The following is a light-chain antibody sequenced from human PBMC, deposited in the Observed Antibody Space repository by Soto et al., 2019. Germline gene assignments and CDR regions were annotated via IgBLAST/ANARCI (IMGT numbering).Light chain of an antibody. CDR3: LQYYNFSWT. CDR2: AAF. CDR1: KDIKNV. V-gene: IGKV1-6*01. Sequence: AIQMTQSPSSLSASVGDRVTITCRASKDIKNVLAWYQQKPGKAPHLLIFAAFTLQSGVPSRFSGGGSGTHFTLTISSLQPDDFATYYCLQYYNFSWTFGQGTKVDIK. J-gene: IGKJ1*01.